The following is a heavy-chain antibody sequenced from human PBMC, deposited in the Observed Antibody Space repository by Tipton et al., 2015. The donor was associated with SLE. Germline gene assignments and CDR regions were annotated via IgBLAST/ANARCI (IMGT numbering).Heavy chain of an antibody. J-gene: IGHJ4*02. CDR2: ISGSGGST. Sequence: SLRLSCAASGFTFSSCAMCWVRQAPGKGLEWVSSISGSGGSTNYADSVKGRFTISRDNSKNTLYLQMNSLRAEDTAVYYCAKGPSSTSYRSDYWGQGTLVTVSS. D-gene: IGHD2-2*01. V-gene: IGHV3-23*01. CDR3: AKGPSSTSYRSDY. CDR1: GFTFSSCA.